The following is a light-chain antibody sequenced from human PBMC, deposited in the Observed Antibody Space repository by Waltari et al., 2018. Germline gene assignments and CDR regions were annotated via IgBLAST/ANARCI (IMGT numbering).Light chain of an antibody. CDR1: SSDIGGYNY. Sequence: QSALTQPASVSGSPGQSITISCTGTSSDIGGYNYVSWYQQHPGKAPKLMIYDVSKRPSGVSNRFPGSKSGNTFSLTISGLQTLDEADYYCSSYTSSSSRVFGTGTKVTVL. CDR2: DVS. CDR3: SSYTSSSSRV. V-gene: IGLV2-14*01. J-gene: IGLJ1*01.